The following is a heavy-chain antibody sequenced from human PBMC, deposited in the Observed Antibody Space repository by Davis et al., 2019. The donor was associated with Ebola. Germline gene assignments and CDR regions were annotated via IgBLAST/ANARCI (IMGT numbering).Heavy chain of an antibody. CDR1: GFTSSSYW. Sequence: GGSLRLSCSASGFTSSSYWMSWVRQAPGKGLEWVANIKQDGSAKYYVDSVKGRFTISRDNAKNTLYLQMNSLRAEDTAVYYCARGEQQLADYWGQGTLVTVSS. CDR3: ARGEQQLADY. J-gene: IGHJ4*02. V-gene: IGHV3-7*01. D-gene: IGHD6-13*01. CDR2: IKQDGSAK.